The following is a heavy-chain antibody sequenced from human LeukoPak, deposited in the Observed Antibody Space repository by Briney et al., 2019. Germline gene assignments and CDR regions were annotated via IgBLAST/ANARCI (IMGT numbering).Heavy chain of an antibody. V-gene: IGHV3-7*01. J-gene: IGHJ6*02. CDR2: IKQDGSEK. D-gene: IGHD6-13*01. CDR3: ARIVSSSWLRREYYYYGMDV. CDR1: GFTFSSYW. Sequence: GRSLRLSCAASGFTFSSYWMSWVRQAPGKGLEWVANIKQDGSEKYYVDSVKGRFTISRDNAKNSLYLQMNSLRAEDTAVYYCARIVSSSWLRREYYYYGMDVWGQGTTVTVSS.